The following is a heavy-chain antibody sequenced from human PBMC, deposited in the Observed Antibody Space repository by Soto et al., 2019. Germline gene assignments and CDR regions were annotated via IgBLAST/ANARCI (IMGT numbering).Heavy chain of an antibody. CDR2: IYTGGST. J-gene: IGHJ4*02. CDR3: ARATRYFGSFDA. D-gene: IGHD1-1*01. V-gene: IGHV3-53*01. Sequence: GGSLRLSCAASGFNVSNNYVTWFRQAPGKGLEWVSIIYTGGSTYYGESVKGRSTISRDSSKNTVFLQVNSLRGEDTAVYYCARATRYFGSFDAWGQGTLVTVSS. CDR1: GFNVSNNY.